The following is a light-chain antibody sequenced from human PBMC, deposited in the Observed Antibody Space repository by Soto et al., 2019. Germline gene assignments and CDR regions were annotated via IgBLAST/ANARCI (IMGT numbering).Light chain of an antibody. J-gene: IGKJ1*01. Sequence: EIEMTQSPATLSVSPGERATLSCRASQSVSSNLAWLQQKPSQAPRLLIYDVSSRATGIPDRFSGSGSGTEFTLTISSLQSEDFAVYYCQQYNNWPRTFGQGTKVDIK. V-gene: IGKV3D-15*01. CDR3: QQYNNWPRT. CDR1: QSVSSN. CDR2: DVS.